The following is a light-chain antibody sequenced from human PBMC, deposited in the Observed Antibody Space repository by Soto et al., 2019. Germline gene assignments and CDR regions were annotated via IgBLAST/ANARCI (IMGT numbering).Light chain of an antibody. J-gene: IGKJ4*01. CDR1: QSVSSSY. CDR3: QQYGSSLGLT. V-gene: IGKV3-20*01. Sequence: EIVLTQSPGTLSLSPGERATLSCRASQSVSSSYLAWYQQKPGQAPRLLIYGASGRATGIPDRFSGSGSGTDFTLTISRLEPEECAVYYCQQYGSSLGLTFGGGTKVEIK. CDR2: GAS.